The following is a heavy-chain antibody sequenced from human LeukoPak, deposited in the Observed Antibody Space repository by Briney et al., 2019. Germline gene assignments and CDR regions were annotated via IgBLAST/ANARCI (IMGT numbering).Heavy chain of an antibody. V-gene: IGHV4-34*12. J-gene: IGHJ4*02. CDR1: GGSFSGYY. CDR3: ARVDRGQIY. CDR2: IIHSGST. D-gene: IGHD3-10*01. Sequence: SETLSLTRAVYGGSFSGYYWTWIRQTPGKGLEWIGEIIHSGSTNYNPSLKSRVTMSVDTSKNQFSLKLTSVTAADTAVYYCARVDRGQIYWGQGTLVTVSS.